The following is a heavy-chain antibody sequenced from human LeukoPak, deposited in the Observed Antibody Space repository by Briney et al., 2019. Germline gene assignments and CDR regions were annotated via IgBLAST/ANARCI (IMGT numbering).Heavy chain of an antibody. CDR2: INPSGGST. CDR3: ARGKDSSSPRNHDAFDI. J-gene: IGHJ3*02. V-gene: IGHV1-46*01. D-gene: IGHD6-13*01. Sequence: ASVKVSCKASGYTFTSYYMHWVRQAPGQGLEWMGIINPSGGSTSYAQKFQGGVTMTRDTSTSTVYMELSSLRSEDTAVYYCARGKDSSSPRNHDAFDIWGQGTMVTVSS. CDR1: GYTFTSYY.